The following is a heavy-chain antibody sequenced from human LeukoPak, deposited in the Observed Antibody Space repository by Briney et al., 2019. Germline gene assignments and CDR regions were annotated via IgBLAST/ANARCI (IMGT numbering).Heavy chain of an antibody. D-gene: IGHD2-8*01. Sequence: EGSLRLSCAASGFTFSSYAMSWVRQAPGRGLEWVASFSGSGGTTYHADSVKGRFTISRDNSKNTLYLQMNSLRLEDTAVYYCANGNRCTSPNCLGYYYFYMDVWGKGTTVTVSS. J-gene: IGHJ6*03. V-gene: IGHV3-23*01. CDR3: ANGNRCTSPNCLGYYYFYMDV. CDR1: GFTFSSYA. CDR2: FSGSGGTT.